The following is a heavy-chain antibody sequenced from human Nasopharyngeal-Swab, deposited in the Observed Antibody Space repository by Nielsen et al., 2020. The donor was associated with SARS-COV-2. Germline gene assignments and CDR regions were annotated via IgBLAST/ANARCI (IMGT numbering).Heavy chain of an antibody. J-gene: IGHJ6*02. V-gene: IGHV1-18*01. CDR1: GYTFTIYG. Sequence: ASVKVSCKASGYTFTIYGISWVRQAPGQGLEWMGWISDYSGNTNYAQKFQGRVTLTADTSTSTAYMELGTLRSDDTAVYYCARDQGNSGWYAYDMDFWGQGTTVTVSS. D-gene: IGHD6-19*01. CDR2: ISDYSGNT. CDR3: ARDQGNSGWYAYDMDF.